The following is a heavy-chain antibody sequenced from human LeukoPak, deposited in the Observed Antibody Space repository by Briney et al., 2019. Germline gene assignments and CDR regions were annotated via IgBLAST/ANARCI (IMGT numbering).Heavy chain of an antibody. J-gene: IGHJ4*02. CDR3: ARDFEEYYDFWSGYQAIDY. Sequence: GRSLRLSCAASGFTFSSYAMHWVRQAPGKGLEWVAVILYDGSNKYYADSVKGRFTISRDNSKNTLYLQMNSLRAEDTAVYYCARDFEEYYDFWSGYQAIDYWGQGTLVTVSS. CDR2: ILYDGSNK. V-gene: IGHV3-30*01. CDR1: GFTFSSYA. D-gene: IGHD3-3*01.